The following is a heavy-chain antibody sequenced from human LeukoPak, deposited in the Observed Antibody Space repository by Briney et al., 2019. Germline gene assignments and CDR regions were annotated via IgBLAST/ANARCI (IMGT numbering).Heavy chain of an antibody. CDR3: NFDSSGYYPFYFDY. V-gene: IGHV3-23*01. D-gene: IGHD3-22*01. Sequence: GGSLRLSCAASGFTFSSHGMSGVRQAPGKGLEWVSAISGSGGSTYYADSVRGRFTISRDNSRNTLYLQMISLRAEDTAVYYCNFDSSGYYPFYFDYWGQGTLVTVSS. CDR1: GFTFSSHG. CDR2: ISGSGGST. J-gene: IGHJ4*02.